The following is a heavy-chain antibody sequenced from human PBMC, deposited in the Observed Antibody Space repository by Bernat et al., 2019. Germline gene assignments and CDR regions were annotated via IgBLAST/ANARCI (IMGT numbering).Heavy chain of an antibody. CDR3: AHIGWLPLTLDY. V-gene: IGHV2-5*02. CDR1: GFSLSTSGVG. D-gene: IGHD5-24*01. Sequence: QITLKESGPTLVKPTQTLTLTCTFSGFSLSTSGVGVGWIRQPPGKALEWLALIYWDDDKRYSPSLKSRLTITKDTSKNQVVLTMTNMDPVDTAPYYCAHIGWLPLTLDYWGQGTLVTVSS. CDR2: IYWDDDK. J-gene: IGHJ4*02.